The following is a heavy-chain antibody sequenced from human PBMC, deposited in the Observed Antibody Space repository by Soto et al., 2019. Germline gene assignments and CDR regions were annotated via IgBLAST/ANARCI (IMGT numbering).Heavy chain of an antibody. CDR2: TYPGDSDT. Sequence: EVQLVQSGAEVKKPGESLRISCQGSGYSFTNYWIGWVRQMPGKGLEWMGITYPGDSDTRYSPSFQGQITISADKSISTAYLQWSSLQASDTALYYCAKFLGGSRSNAFDIWGQGTMVTVSS. D-gene: IGHD2-21*01. V-gene: IGHV5-51*03. CDR3: AKFLGGSRSNAFDI. J-gene: IGHJ3*02. CDR1: GYSFTNYW.